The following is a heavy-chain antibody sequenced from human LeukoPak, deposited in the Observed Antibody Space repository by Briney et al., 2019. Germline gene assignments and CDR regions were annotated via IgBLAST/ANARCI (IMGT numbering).Heavy chain of an antibody. J-gene: IGHJ4*02. D-gene: IGHD6-6*01. V-gene: IGHV3-23*01. CDR2: VSGSGGST. Sequence: PGGSLRLSCAASGFTFSSYAMSWVRQAPGKGLEWVSAVSGSGGSTYYADSVKGRFTISRDNSKNTLYLQMNSLRAEDTAVYYCAKWQLVRSFVDYWGQGTLVTVSS. CDR3: AKWQLVRSFVDY. CDR1: GFTFSSYA.